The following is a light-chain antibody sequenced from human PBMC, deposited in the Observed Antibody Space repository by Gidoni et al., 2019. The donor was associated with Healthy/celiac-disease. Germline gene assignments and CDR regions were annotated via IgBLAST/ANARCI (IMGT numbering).Light chain of an antibody. CDR2: KAS. Sequence: DIQMTQSPSTLSASVGDRVTITCPASQSISSWLAWYQQKPGKAPKLLIYKASSLESGVPSRFSGSGSGTEFTLTISRLQPDDFATYYCQQYNSYLYTFGQGTKLEIK. J-gene: IGKJ2*01. CDR3: QQYNSYLYT. CDR1: QSISSW. V-gene: IGKV1-5*03.